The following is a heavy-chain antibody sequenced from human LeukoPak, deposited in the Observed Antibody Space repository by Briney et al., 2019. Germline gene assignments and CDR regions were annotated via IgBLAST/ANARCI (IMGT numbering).Heavy chain of an antibody. Sequence: SETLSLTCTVSAYSISSGYYWGWIRQPPGKGLEWIGSIYHSGSTNYNPSLKSRVTISVDPSKNQFSLKLSSVTAADTAVYYCARYYYYYYYMDVWGKGTTVTISS. J-gene: IGHJ6*03. CDR2: IYHSGST. CDR3: ARYYYYYYYMDV. CDR1: AYSISSGYY. V-gene: IGHV4-38-2*02.